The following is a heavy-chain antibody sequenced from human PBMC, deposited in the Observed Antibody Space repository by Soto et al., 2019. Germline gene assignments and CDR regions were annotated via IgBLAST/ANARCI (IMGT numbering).Heavy chain of an antibody. CDR2: ISSSNSTI. CDR1: GFTLSSYS. CDR3: ARDHYYDFWSTYYGTGPGYYYYMDV. V-gene: IGHV3-48*01. Sequence: EEQLVESGGGLAQPGGSLRLSCAASGFTLSSYSMNWVRQAPGKGLEWVSYISSSNSTIYYADSVKGRFTISRDNAKNTVYLQMNSLRVEDTAVYYCARDHYYDFWSTYYGTGPGYYYYMDVWGKGTTVTVSS. D-gene: IGHD3-3*01. J-gene: IGHJ6*03.